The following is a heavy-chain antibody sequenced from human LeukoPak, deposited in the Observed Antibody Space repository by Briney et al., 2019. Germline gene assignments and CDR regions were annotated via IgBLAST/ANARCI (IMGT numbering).Heavy chain of an antibody. D-gene: IGHD4/OR15-4a*01. CDR1: VGTFSSFV. CDR2: FNPISGTA. V-gene: IGHV1-69*13. J-gene: IGHJ6*03. Sequence: ASVKVSFKASVGTFSSFVISWVRQAPGQGLEWMGGFNPISGTAKYANNFQRRVTIGADESTSTAYMELSSLRSEDTAVYYGARCRPFGANSYHYYYYCMDVWGKGTTVTVSS. CDR3: ARCRPFGANSYHYYYYCMDV.